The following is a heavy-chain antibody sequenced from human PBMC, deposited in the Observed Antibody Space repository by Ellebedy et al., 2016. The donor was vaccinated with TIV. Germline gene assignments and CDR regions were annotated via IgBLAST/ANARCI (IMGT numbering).Heavy chain of an antibody. Sequence: ASVKVSXXASGYTLPTFYMHWVRQAPGQGLVWMGWIRPNSGDTGYAQQFQGRVTMTSDTSINTAYMELNRLRSDDTAVYYCATKHCTGGNCHHPTFDYWGQGTLVTVSS. CDR3: ATKHCTGGNCHHPTFDY. CDR1: GYTLPTFY. CDR2: IRPNSGDT. J-gene: IGHJ4*02. V-gene: IGHV1-2*02. D-gene: IGHD2-8*02.